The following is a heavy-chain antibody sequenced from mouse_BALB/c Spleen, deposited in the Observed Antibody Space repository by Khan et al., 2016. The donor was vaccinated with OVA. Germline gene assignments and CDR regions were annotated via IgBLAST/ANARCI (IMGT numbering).Heavy chain of an antibody. V-gene: IGHV3-2*02. Sequence: EVQLQESGPGLVKPSQSLSLTCTVTGYSITSDYAWNWIRQFPGNKLEWMGYISYSGRTSYNPSLKSRISITRYTSKNQFFLQLNSVTTEDTATDYCARSVTITTVVATDFDYWGQGTTLTVSS. CDR3: ARSVTITTVVATDFDY. D-gene: IGHD1-1*01. CDR1: GYSITSDYA. CDR2: ISYSGRT. J-gene: IGHJ2*01.